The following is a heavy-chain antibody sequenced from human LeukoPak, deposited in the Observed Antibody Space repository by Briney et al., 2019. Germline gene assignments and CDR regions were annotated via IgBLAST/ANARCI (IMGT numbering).Heavy chain of an antibody. CDR1: GFTFSSYW. Sequence: GGSLRLSCEASGFTFSSYWMHWVRQPPGKGLMWVSQISTDGSQTFYADSVKGRFTISRDNAQNTLFLQMDSLRPEDTAVYYCVRSLRSADFWGQGTLVTVSS. CDR3: VRSLRSADF. V-gene: IGHV3-74*01. J-gene: IGHJ4*02. CDR2: ISTDGSQT.